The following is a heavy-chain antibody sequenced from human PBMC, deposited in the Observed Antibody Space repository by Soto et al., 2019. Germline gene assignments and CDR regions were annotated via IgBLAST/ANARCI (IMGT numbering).Heavy chain of an antibody. V-gene: IGHV2-5*02. J-gene: IGHJ3*02. D-gene: IGHD5-12*01. CDR1: GFSLSTYGVA. CDR2: TYWDDDK. CDR3: AHSGRHSGYDCAFDI. Sequence: QITLKESGPTLVKPSQTRTLTCTFSGFSLSTYGVAVGWIRQPPGKALEWLALTYWDDDKRYSPSLKSRLTITKDTSQNQVVLTMTNLDPVATATYYCAHSGRHSGYDCAFDIWGQGTMVTVSS.